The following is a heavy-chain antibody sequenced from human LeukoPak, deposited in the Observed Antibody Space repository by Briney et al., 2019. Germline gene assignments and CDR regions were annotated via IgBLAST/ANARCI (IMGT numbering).Heavy chain of an antibody. D-gene: IGHD3-3*01. CDR3: ARDGYDFWSGYYPLNWFDP. J-gene: IGHJ5*02. Sequence: GASVKVSCKASGYTFTSYGISWVRQAPGQGLEWMGWISAYNGNTNYAQKLQGRVTMTRDTSISTAYMELSRLRSDDTAVYYCARDGYDFWSGYYPLNWFDPWGQGTLVTVSS. CDR1: GYTFTSYG. CDR2: ISAYNGNT. V-gene: IGHV1-18*01.